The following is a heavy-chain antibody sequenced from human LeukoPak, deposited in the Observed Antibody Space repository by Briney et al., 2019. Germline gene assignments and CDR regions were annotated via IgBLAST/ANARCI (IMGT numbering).Heavy chain of an antibody. Sequence: GRSLRLSCAASGFTFDDYAMHWVRQAPGKGLEWVSGISWNSGSIGYADSVKGRFTISRDNTKNSLYLQMNSLRAEDTALYYCAKGRDKYQLLSKNWFDPWGQGTLVTVSS. CDR3: AKGRDKYQLLSKNWFDP. CDR1: GFTFDDYA. D-gene: IGHD2-2*01. V-gene: IGHV3-9*01. CDR2: ISWNSGSI. J-gene: IGHJ5*02.